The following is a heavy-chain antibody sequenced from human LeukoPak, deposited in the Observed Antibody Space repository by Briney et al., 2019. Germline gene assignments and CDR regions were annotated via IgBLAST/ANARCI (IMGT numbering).Heavy chain of an antibody. Sequence: GSLRLSCAASGFTFSSYWMHWVRQAPGKGLVWVSRINGDESSTNYADFVKGRFTISRDNAKKTLYLQMNSLRAEDTAVYYCAAAPTHRIAAGGEYWGQGTLVTVSS. CDR3: AAAPTHRIAAGGEY. CDR1: GFTFSSYW. V-gene: IGHV3-74*01. J-gene: IGHJ4*02. D-gene: IGHD6-13*01. CDR2: INGDESST.